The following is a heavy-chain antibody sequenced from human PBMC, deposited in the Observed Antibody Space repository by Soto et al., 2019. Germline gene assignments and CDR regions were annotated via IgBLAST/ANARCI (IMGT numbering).Heavy chain of an antibody. CDR1: GYTLTELS. D-gene: IGHD6-19*01. CDR3: ARGGGIAVAGTSFDY. V-gene: IGHV1-24*01. J-gene: IGHJ4*02. Sequence: QVQLVQSGAEVKKPGASVKVSCKVSGYTLTELSMHWVRQAPGKGLEWMGGFDPEDGETIYAQKFQGRVTMTTDTSTSTAYMELRSLRSDDTAVYYCARGGGIAVAGTSFDYWGQGTLVTVSS. CDR2: FDPEDGET.